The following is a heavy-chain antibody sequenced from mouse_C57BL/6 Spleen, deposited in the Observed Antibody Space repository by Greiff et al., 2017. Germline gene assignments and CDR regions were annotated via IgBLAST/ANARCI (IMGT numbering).Heavy chain of an antibody. D-gene: IGHD3-3*01. V-gene: IGHV3-6*01. J-gene: IGHJ3*01. CDR1: GYSITSGYY. CDR3: ARDGRDVEGVAY. CDR2: ISYDGSN. Sequence: EVKLQESGPGLVKPSQSLSLTCSVTGYSITSGYYWNWIRQFPGNKLEWMGYISYDGSNNYNPSLKNRISITRDTSKNQFFLKLNSVTTEDTATYYCARDGRDVEGVAYWGQGTLVTVSA.